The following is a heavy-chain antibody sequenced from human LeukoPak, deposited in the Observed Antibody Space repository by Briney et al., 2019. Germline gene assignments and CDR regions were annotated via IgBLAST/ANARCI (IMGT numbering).Heavy chain of an antibody. CDR3: ARDSSTYAGPPDY. CDR2: IGAAGSTI. CDR1: GFTFSSYA. D-gene: IGHD2-2*01. J-gene: IGHJ4*02. V-gene: IGHV3-48*01. Sequence: GGSLRLSCAASGFTFSSYAMHWVRQAPGKGLEWVSYIGAAGSTIYYADFVKGRFTISRDNAKNSLFLQMNSLRAEDTAVYYCARDSSTYAGPPDYWGQGTLVTVSS.